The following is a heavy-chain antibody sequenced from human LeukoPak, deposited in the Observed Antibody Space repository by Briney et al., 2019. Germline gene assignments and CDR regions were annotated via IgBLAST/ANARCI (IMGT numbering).Heavy chain of an antibody. D-gene: IGHD4-17*01. Sequence: GGSLRLSCAASGLPFSSSAMSWVRQAPGKGPQWVSAITGSGDSTHYADSVRGRFTISRDNSKNTLYLQMNSLRAEDTAMYYCVKDQGPDYAPYGSATHSYWGQGALVTVSS. CDR2: ITGSGDST. CDR1: GLPFSSSA. V-gene: IGHV3-23*01. J-gene: IGHJ4*02. CDR3: VKDQGPDYAPYGSATHSY.